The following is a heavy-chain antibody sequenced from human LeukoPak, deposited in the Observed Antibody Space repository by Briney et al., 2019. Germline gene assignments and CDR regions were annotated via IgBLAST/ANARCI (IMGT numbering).Heavy chain of an antibody. Sequence: GEPLKISCKGSGYSFTSYWIGWVRQMPGKGLEWMGIIYPDDSDTRYSPSFQGQVTISADKSISTAYLQWSSLKASDTAMYYCARRGIFGVVIIPDYYFDYWGQGTLVTVSS. CDR3: ARRGIFGVVIIPDYYFDY. V-gene: IGHV5-51*01. CDR1: GYSFTSYW. D-gene: IGHD3-3*01. CDR2: IYPDDSDT. J-gene: IGHJ4*02.